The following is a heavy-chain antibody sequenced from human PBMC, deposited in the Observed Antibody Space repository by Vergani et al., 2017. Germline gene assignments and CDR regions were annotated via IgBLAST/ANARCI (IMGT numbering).Heavy chain of an antibody. CDR1: GGTFSSYA. CDR3: ARDRCITMIVGSGGSFGFDY. V-gene: IGHV1-69*01. J-gene: IGHJ4*02. Sequence: QVQLVQSGAEVKKPGSSVKVSCKASGGTFSSYAISWVRQAPGQGLEWMGGIIPIFGTANYAQKFQGRVTITADESTSTAYMELSSLRSEDTAVYYCARDRCITMIVGSGGSFGFDYWGQGTLVTVSS. CDR2: IIPIFGTA. D-gene: IGHD3-22*01.